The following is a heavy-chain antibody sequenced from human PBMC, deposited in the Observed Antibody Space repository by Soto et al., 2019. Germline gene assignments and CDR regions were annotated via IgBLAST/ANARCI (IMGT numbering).Heavy chain of an antibody. J-gene: IGHJ6*02. D-gene: IGHD6-19*01. CDR1: VFTFKIIS. CDR2: IGGGSTI. V-gene: IGHV3-48*04. CDR3: ARVIEVGGWYNFYGMDV. Sequence: WGSLIRSCAASVFTFKIISRSWVRQAPVKGLEWVSVIGGGSTIYCSYAVKFRFTISRDNAKNSLYLQMNSLSAEDTAVYYCARVIEVGGWYNFYGMDVWGQGTTVTVSS.